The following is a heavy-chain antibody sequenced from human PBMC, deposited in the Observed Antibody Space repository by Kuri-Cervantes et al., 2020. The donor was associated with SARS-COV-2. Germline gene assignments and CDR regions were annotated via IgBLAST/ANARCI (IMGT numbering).Heavy chain of an antibody. CDR1: GDSISSSTYY. D-gene: IGHD1-26*01. Sequence: SETLSLTCTVSGDSISSSTYYWGWIRQSPEKGLEWIGSIYESGDTYYSSSLKSRLSLSVDTSKNQFSLTLSSVTAADTAVYYCATWELLGGYWGQGTLVTVSS. V-gene: IGHV4-39*01. J-gene: IGHJ4*02. CDR2: IYESGDT. CDR3: ATWELLGGY.